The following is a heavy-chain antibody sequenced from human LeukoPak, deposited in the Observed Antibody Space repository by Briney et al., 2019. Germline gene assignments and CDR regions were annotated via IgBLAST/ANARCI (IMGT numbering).Heavy chain of an antibody. D-gene: IGHD2-2*01. CDR1: GYTFTRSG. J-gene: IGHJ4*02. Sequence: ASVKVSCKTSGYTFTRSGITWVRQAPGQGLEWMGWISGYNGDTAYAQMFQGRVTMTTDTSTSTASMELRSLRSGDTAVYYCARSGHCSGTSCYAEAIDYWGQGTLVTVSS. V-gene: IGHV1-18*01. CDR3: ARSGHCSGTSCYAEAIDY. CDR2: ISGYNGDT.